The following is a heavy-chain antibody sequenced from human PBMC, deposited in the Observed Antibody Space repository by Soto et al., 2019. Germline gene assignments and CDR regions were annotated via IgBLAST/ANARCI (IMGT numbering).Heavy chain of an antibody. V-gene: IGHV1-46*02. D-gene: IGHD4-17*01. Sequence: ASVKVSCKAFGHTFNAFYMHWVRQAPGQGLEWMGVINPGGDGTSYAQKFQGRVTMTRDTSTSTVYMELSSLRSEDTAVYYCARVALGYDYADVWGQGTTVTVSS. CDR2: INPGGDGT. J-gene: IGHJ6*02. CDR1: GHTFNAFY. CDR3: ARVALGYDYADV.